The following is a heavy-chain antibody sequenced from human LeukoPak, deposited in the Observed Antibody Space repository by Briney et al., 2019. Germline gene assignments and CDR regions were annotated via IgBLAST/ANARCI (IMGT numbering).Heavy chain of an antibody. J-gene: IGHJ4*02. CDR1: GFTLSGNW. CDR2: INPDGSQK. CDR3: AKLLGTATTYDS. D-gene: IGHD5-24*01. Sequence: GGSLTLSCEASGFTLSGNWMSWVCQAPGKGLEWVASINPDGSQKLYVDSVKGRFTISRDNTKSSLYLQMNSLGAEDTAMYYCAKLLGTATTYDSWGQGTRVTVSS. V-gene: IGHV3-7*01.